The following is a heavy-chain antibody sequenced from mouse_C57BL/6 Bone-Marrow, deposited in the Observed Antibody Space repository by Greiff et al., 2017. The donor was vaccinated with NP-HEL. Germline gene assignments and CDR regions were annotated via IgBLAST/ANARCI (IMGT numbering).Heavy chain of an antibody. CDR2: ISYDGSN. D-gene: IGHD3-1*01. CDR1: GYSITSGYY. J-gene: IGHJ2*01. Sequence: DVKLQESGPGLVKPSQSLSLTCSVTGYSITSGYYWNWIRQFPGNKLEWMGYISYDGSNNYNPSLKNRISITRDTSKNQFFLKLNSVTTEDTATYYCARGWTRRGYYFDYWGQGTTLTVSS. CDR3: ARGWTRRGYYFDY. V-gene: IGHV3-6*01.